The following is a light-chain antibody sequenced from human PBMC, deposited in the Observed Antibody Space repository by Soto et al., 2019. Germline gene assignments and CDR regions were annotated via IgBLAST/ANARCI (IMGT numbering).Light chain of an antibody. J-gene: IGLJ1*01. Sequence: QSVLTQPASVSGSPGQSITISCTGTSSDVGGYHYVSWYQQYPGKAPKLMIYEVSDRPSGVSNRFSGSKSGNTASLTISGLQAEDEADYYCSSYTSSSTRVFGTGTKATVL. CDR2: EVS. CDR3: SSYTSSSTRV. CDR1: SSDVGGYHY. V-gene: IGLV2-14*01.